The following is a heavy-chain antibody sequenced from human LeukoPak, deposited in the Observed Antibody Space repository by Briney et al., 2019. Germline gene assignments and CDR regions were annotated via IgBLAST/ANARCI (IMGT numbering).Heavy chain of an antibody. CDR3: AVHVCSGGSCYSEDYGMDV. CDR1: GGTFSSYA. Sequence: AVKVSCKASGGTFSSYAISWVRQAPGQGLEWMGGIIPIFGTANYAQKFQGRVTITADESTSTAYMELSSLRSEDTAVYYCAVHVCSGGSCYSEDYGMDVWGKGTTVTVSS. J-gene: IGHJ6*04. V-gene: IGHV1-69*13. CDR2: IIPIFGTA. D-gene: IGHD2-15*01.